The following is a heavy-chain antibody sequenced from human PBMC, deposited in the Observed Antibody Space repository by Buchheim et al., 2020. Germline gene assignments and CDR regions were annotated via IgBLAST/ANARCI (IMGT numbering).Heavy chain of an antibody. CDR1: GYTFTGYY. J-gene: IGHJ6*02. CDR3: ARGDLYYDFWSGYYDQRYYYYGMDV. Sequence: QVQLVQSGAEVKKPGASVKVSCKASGYTFTGYYMHWVRQAPGQGLEWMGWINPNSGGTNYAQKFQGWVTMTRDTSISTAYMELSRLRSDDTAVYYCARGDLYYDFWSGYYDQRYYYYGMDVWGQGTT. D-gene: IGHD3-3*01. V-gene: IGHV1-2*04. CDR2: INPNSGGT.